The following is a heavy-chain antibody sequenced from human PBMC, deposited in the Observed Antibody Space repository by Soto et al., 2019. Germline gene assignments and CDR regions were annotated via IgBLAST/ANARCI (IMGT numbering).Heavy chain of an antibody. CDR3: ARGSWGGEGMDV. CDR2: ISSRSRDI. V-gene: IGHV3-21*01. J-gene: IGHJ6*02. Sequence: GGSLRLSGVVCGFTFGTYTINWVRQAPWKGLEWVSSISSRSRDIFYADSLKARFTISRDNANASVYLQMNSLRVDDTAVYFCARGSWGGEGMDVCGQGTTVTVCS. D-gene: IGHD3-16*01. CDR1: GFTFGTYT.